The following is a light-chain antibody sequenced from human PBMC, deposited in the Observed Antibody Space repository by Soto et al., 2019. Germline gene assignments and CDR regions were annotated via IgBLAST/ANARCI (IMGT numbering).Light chain of an antibody. CDR2: DAS. Sequence: EIVLTQSPATLSLSPGERATLSCRASQSIRSNLGWYQQKPGQAPRLLIYDASNRATGIPARFSGSGSGADFNLTISSLEPEDFAVYYCQQRSGWPLTFGGGTKVEIK. J-gene: IGKJ4*01. V-gene: IGKV3-11*01. CDR3: QQRSGWPLT. CDR1: QSIRSN.